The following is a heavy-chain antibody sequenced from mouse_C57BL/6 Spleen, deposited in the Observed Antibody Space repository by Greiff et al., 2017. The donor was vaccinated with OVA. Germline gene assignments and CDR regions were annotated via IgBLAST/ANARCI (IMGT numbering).Heavy chain of an antibody. D-gene: IGHD2-4*01. V-gene: IGHV1-82*01. CDR2: IYPGDGDT. CDR1: GYAFSSSW. Sequence: VQLQQSGPELVKPGASVKISCKASGYAFSSSWMNWVKQRPGKGLEWIGRIYPGDGDTNYNGKFKGKATLTADKSSSTAYMQLSSLTSEDSAVYFCAREGDYDAFYAMDCWGQGTSVTVSS. CDR3: AREGDYDAFYAMDC. J-gene: IGHJ4*01.